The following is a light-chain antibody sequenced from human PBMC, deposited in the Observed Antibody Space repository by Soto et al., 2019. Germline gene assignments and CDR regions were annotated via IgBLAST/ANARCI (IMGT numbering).Light chain of an antibody. CDR1: QSVSSY. J-gene: IGKJ1*01. CDR2: DAS. CDR3: QQRSNWQGT. Sequence: EIVLTQSLATLSLSPGERATLSCRASQSVSSYLAWYQQKPGQAPRLLIYDASNRATGIPARFSGSGSGTDFTLTISSLEPEDFAVYYCQQRSNWQGTFGQGTKVEIK. V-gene: IGKV3-11*01.